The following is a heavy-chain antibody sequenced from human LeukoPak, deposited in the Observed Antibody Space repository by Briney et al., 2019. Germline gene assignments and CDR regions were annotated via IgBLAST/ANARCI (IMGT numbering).Heavy chain of an antibody. D-gene: IGHD2-2*01. CDR3: ARDREYQLLSLRDFDY. CDR2: ISWNSGSI. Sequence: GGSLRLSCAASGFSFDDYAMHWVRQAPGKGLEWVSGISWNSGSIGYADSVKGRFTISRDNAKNSLYLQMNSLRAEDTAVYYCARDREYQLLSLRDFDYWGQGTLVTVSS. J-gene: IGHJ4*02. CDR1: GFSFDDYA. V-gene: IGHV3-9*01.